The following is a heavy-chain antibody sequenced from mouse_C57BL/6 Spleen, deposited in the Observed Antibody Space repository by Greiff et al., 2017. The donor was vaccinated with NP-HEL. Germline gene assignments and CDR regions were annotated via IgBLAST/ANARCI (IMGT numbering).Heavy chain of an antibody. Sequence: DVKLVESGGGLVQPGGSMKLSCVASGFTFSNYWMNWVRQSPEKGLEWVAQIRLKSDNYATHYAESVKGRFTISRDDSKSSVYLQMNNLRAEDTGIYYCTVGGTGTYYFDYWGQGTTLTVSS. CDR1: GFTFSNYW. J-gene: IGHJ2*01. CDR3: TVGGTGTYYFDY. CDR2: IRLKSDNYAT. D-gene: IGHD3-3*01. V-gene: IGHV6-3*01.